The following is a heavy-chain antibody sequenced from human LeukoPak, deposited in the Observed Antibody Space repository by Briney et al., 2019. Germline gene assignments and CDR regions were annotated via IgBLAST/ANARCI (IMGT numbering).Heavy chain of an antibody. CDR1: GYTFTSYD. D-gene: IGHD3-10*01. V-gene: IGHV1-8*01. CDR2: MNPNSGNT. Sequence: ASVKVSCKASGYTFTSYDINWVRQATGKGLEWMGWMNPNSGNTSFAQKFQGRVTMTRNTSISTAYMELSSLRSEDTAVYYCARVPQSMVRGVIIRRYYYYYYMDVWGKGTTVTISS. J-gene: IGHJ6*03. CDR3: ARVPQSMVRGVIIRRYYYYYYMDV.